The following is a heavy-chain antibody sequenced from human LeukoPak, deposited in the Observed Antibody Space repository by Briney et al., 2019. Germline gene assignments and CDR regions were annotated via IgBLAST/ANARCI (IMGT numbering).Heavy chain of an antibody. V-gene: IGHV3-23*01. CDR1: GFTFSNYD. CDR2: ISGNGDRT. D-gene: IGHD3-22*01. Sequence: GGSLRLSCTASGFTFSNYDMSWVRQAPGKGLEWVSLISGNGDRTYYADSVKGRFTVSRDNSRNTLFLQMYNLGVEDTAVYYCAKDGDLRFYYDNYFDYWGQGTLVTVSS. J-gene: IGHJ4*02. CDR3: AKDGDLRFYYDNYFDY.